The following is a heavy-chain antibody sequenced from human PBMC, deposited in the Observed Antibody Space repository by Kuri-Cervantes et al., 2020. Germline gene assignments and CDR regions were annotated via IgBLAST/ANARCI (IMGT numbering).Heavy chain of an antibody. D-gene: IGHD1-26*01. CDR3: AIINGSYLERWFDP. J-gene: IGHJ5*02. CDR2: IKQDGSEK. V-gene: IGHV3-7*03. Sequence: GESLKISCAASGFTFSSYWMSWVRQAPGKGLEWVANIKQDGSEKYYADSVKGRFTISRDNSKNTLYLQMNSLRAEDTALYYCAIINGSYLERWFDPWGQGTLVTVSS. CDR1: GFTFSSYW.